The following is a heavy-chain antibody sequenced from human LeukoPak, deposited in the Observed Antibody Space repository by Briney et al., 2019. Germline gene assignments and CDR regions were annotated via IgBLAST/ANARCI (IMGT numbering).Heavy chain of an antibody. Sequence: GGSLRLSCVASGFAFSDFAMTWVRQAPGKGLEWVGYINNVGGSSYYGDSVRGRFSISRDNSKNTLYLQMSSLRAEDTAIYHCAKKSSLIGYWNWFDPWGQGALVSVSS. CDR2: INNVGGSS. D-gene: IGHD3-9*01. V-gene: IGHV3-23*01. CDR1: GFAFSDFA. CDR3: AKKSSLIGYWNWFDP. J-gene: IGHJ5*02.